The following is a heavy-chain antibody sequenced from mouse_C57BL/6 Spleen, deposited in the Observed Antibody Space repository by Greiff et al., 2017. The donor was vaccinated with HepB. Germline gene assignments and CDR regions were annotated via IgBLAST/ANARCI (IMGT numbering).Heavy chain of an antibody. V-gene: IGHV1-15*01. J-gene: IGHJ4*01. CDR2: IDPETGGT. Sequence: QVQLQQSGAELVRPGASVTLSCKASGYTFTDYEMHWVKQTPVHGLEWIGAIDPETGGTAYNQKFKGKAILTADKSSSTAYMELRSLTSEDSAVYYCTRMGSYAMDDWGQGTSVTVSS. CDR1: GYTFTDYE. CDR3: TRMGSYAMDD.